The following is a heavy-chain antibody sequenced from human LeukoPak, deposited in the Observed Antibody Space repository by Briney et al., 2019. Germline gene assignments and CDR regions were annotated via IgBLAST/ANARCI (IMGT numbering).Heavy chain of an antibody. V-gene: IGHV4-59*12. Sequence: SSKTLSLTCSVSGGSMSSYYWSWIRQSPGKGLEWIGYIYYSGSTNYNPSLKSRVTISVDKSKNQFSLKLSSVTAADTAVYYCAREGRARYYTNGVCYTVNYYYYMDVWGKGTTVTVSS. J-gene: IGHJ6*03. CDR1: GGSMSSYY. CDR3: AREGRARYYTNGVCYTVNYYYYMDV. CDR2: IYYSGST. D-gene: IGHD2-8*01.